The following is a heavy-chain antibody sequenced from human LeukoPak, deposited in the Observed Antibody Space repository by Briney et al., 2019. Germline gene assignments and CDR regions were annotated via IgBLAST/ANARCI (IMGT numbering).Heavy chain of an antibody. CDR1: GFTFSSYG. D-gene: IGHD3-22*01. V-gene: IGHV3-33*01. J-gene: IGHJ4*02. CDR3: ARGSDYYDSSGYYGY. Sequence: GGSLRLSCAASGFTFSSYGMHWVRQAPGKGLEWVAIIWYDGSNKYYADSVKARFTISRDNSKNTLYLQMNSLRAEDTAVYYCARGSDYYDSSGYYGYWGQGTLVTVSS. CDR2: IWYDGSNK.